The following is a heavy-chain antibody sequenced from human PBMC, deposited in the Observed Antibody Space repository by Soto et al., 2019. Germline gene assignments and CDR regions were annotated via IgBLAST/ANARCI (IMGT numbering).Heavy chain of an antibody. V-gene: IGHV4-59*01. CDR1: GGSISNYY. J-gene: IGHJ6*02. CDR3: ARDLGSSGSNYYYGMDV. CDR2: IYNSGST. Sequence: SETLSLTCNVSGGSISNYYWSWIRQAPGKGLEWNGYIYNSGSTNYNPSLKSRVTISIDTSKNQFSLKLSSVTAADTAVFYCARDLGSSGSNYYYGMDVWGQGSTVTVSS. D-gene: IGHD6-19*01.